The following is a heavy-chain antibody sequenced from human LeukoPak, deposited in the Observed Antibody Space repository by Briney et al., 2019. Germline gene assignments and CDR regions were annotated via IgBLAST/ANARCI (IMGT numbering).Heavy chain of an antibody. Sequence: PSETLSLTCTVSGGSISSSSYYWGWIRQPPGKGLEWIGSIYYSGSTYYNPSLKSRVTISVDTSKNQFSLKLSSVTAADTAVYYCARVRSGYSSSSNAFDIWGQGTMVTVSS. CDR1: GGSISSSSYY. J-gene: IGHJ3*02. D-gene: IGHD6-6*01. CDR3: ARVRSGYSSSSNAFDI. V-gene: IGHV4-39*07. CDR2: IYYSGST.